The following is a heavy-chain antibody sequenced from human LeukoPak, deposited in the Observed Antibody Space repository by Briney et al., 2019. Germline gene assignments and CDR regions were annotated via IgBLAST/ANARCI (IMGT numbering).Heavy chain of an antibody. J-gene: IGHJ3*02. CDR3: ARNSGWSSDAFDI. D-gene: IGHD6-19*01. CDR2: IYPGDSDT. CDR1: GYSFTSYW. V-gene: IGHV5-51*01. Sequence: GESLKVSCKGSGYSFTSYWIAWVRQMPGKGLEWMGIIYPGDSDTRYSPSFQGQVTISADKSISTAYLQWSSLKASDTAMYYCARNSGWSSDAFDIWGQGTMVTVSS.